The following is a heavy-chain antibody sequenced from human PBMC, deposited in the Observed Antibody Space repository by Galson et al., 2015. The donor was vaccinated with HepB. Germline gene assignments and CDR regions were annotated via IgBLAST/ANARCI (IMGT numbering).Heavy chain of an antibody. CDR3: VKDLGNVDTGWFDP. V-gene: IGHV3-64D*06. Sequence: SLRLSCAASGFTFSSYAMHWVRQAPGKGLEYVSAISSNGGSTYYADSVKGRFTISRDNSKNTLYLQMSSLRAEDTAVYYCVKDLGNVDTGWFDPWGQGTLVTVSS. D-gene: IGHD5-18*01. CDR1: GFTFSSYA. J-gene: IGHJ5*02. CDR2: ISSNGGST.